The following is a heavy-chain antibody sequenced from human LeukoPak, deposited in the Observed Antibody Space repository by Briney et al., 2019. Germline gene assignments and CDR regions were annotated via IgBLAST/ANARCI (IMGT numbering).Heavy chain of an antibody. V-gene: IGHV4-59*08. CDR3: AIQDGYNLES. D-gene: IGHD5-24*01. J-gene: IGHJ4*02. CDR1: GGSISSYY. CDR2: IYYSGST. Sequence: ASETLSLTCTVSGGSISSYYWSWIRQPPGKGLEWIGYIYYSGSTNYNPSLKSRVTISVDTSKNQFSLKLSSVTAADPAVYYCAIQDGYNLESWGPGNLVTVS.